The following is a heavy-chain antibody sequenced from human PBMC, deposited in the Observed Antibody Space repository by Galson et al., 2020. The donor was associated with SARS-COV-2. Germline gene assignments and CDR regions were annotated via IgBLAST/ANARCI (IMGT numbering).Heavy chain of an antibody. V-gene: IGHV3-11*06. CDR3: ARCPFYYYYYMDV. J-gene: IGHJ6*03. Sequence: GESLKISCAASGFTFSDYYMSWIRQAPGKGLEWVSYISSSSSYTNYADSVKGRFTISRDNAKNSLYLQMNSLRAEDTAVYYCARCPFYYYYYMDVWGKVTTVTVSS. CDR1: GFTFSDYY. CDR2: ISSSSSYT.